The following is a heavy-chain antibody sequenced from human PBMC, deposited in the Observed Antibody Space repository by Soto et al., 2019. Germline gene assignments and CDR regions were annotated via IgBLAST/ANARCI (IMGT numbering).Heavy chain of an antibody. D-gene: IGHD6-6*01. CDR2: VSYDGSNK. CDR3: AKDLEYSSSTYFDY. Sequence: QVQLVESGGGVVQPGRSLRLSCAASGFTFSSYGMHWVRQAPGKGLGWVAVVSYDGSNKYYADSVKGRFTISRDNSKNTLYLQMNSLRAEDTAVYYCAKDLEYSSSTYFDYWGQGTLVTVSS. J-gene: IGHJ4*02. V-gene: IGHV3-30*18. CDR1: GFTFSSYG.